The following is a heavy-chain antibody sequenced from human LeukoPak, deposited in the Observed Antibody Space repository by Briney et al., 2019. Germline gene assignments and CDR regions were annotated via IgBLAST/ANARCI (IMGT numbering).Heavy chain of an antibody. V-gene: IGHV4-4*09. CDR2: IYTSGST. J-gene: IGHJ4*02. Sequence: SETLSLTCPVSGGSISSYYWSWIRPPPGKGLEWIGYIYTSGSTNYNPSLKSRVAISVDTSKNQFSLKLSSVTAADTAVYYCARGYSGYTSFDYWGQGTLVTVSS. D-gene: IGHD5-12*01. CDR1: GGSISSYY. CDR3: ARGYSGYTSFDY.